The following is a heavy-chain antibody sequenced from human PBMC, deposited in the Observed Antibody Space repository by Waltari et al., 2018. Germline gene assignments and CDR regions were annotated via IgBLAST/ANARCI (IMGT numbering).Heavy chain of an antibody. D-gene: IGHD3-10*01. J-gene: IGHJ4*02. V-gene: IGHV4-34*01. Sequence: QVQLQQWGAGLLKPSETLSLTCAVYGGSFSGYSWSWIRQPPGKGLEWIGEINHSGSTNYNPSLKSRVTISVDTSKNQFSLKLSSVTAADTAVYYCARATLYGSGSYAINWGQGTLVTVSS. CDR1: GGSFSGYS. CDR2: INHSGST. CDR3: ARATLYGSGSYAIN.